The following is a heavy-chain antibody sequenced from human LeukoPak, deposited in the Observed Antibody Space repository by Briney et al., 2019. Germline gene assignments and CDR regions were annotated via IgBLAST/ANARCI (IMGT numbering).Heavy chain of an antibody. Sequence: GGSLRLSCAAPGFTFGSYGMNWVRQAPGKGLDWVSGISGSGGRTYYADSVKGRFTISRDNSKNTVYLQVNSLRADDTAVYYCAKDGLGATSLVGWFDSWGQGTLVIVSS. V-gene: IGHV3-23*01. CDR2: ISGSGGRT. J-gene: IGHJ5*01. CDR3: AKDGLGATSLVGWFDS. D-gene: IGHD1-26*01. CDR1: GFTFGSYG.